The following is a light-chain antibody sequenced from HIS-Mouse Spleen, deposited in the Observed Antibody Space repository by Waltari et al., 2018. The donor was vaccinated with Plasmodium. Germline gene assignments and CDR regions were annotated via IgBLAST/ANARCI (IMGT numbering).Light chain of an antibody. Sequence: QSVLTQPPSVSAAPGQKVTISCSGSSPNLGNNYVSWYQQLPGTAPKLLIYDNNNRPSGIPDRFSGSKSGTSATLGITGLQTGDEADYYCGTWDSSLSAGVFGGGTKLTVL. CDR3: GTWDSSLSAGV. CDR1: SPNLGNNY. CDR2: DNN. V-gene: IGLV1-51*01. J-gene: IGLJ3*02.